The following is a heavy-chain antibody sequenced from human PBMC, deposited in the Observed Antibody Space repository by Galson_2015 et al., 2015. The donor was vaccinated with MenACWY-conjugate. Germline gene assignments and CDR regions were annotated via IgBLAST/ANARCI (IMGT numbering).Heavy chain of an antibody. Sequence: ETLSLTCSVSGGSITINDDYWMWIRQPPGKGLEWLGYIYSSGRTNYNPSLKSRVTLSLDSSQNQFSLSLNSVTAADTAVYYCARDRIAVAGDNFDYWGQGTLVTVSS. V-gene: IGHV4-61*08. CDR2: IYSSGRT. D-gene: IGHD6-19*01. J-gene: IGHJ4*02. CDR1: GGSITINDDY. CDR3: ARDRIAVAGDNFDY.